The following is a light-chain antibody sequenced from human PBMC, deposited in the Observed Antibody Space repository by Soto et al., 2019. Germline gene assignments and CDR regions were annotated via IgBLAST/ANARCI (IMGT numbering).Light chain of an antibody. Sequence: QAVLTQPASVSGSPGQSITISCTGTSSDVGSYNLVSWYQQHPGKAPQLRIYEVSKRPAGVSNRFSGSKSGNTASLTISGLQAEDEADYYCRSYAGSRTYVFGTGTTVTVL. J-gene: IGLJ1*01. V-gene: IGLV2-23*02. CDR2: EVS. CDR3: RSYAGSRTYV. CDR1: SSDVGSYNL.